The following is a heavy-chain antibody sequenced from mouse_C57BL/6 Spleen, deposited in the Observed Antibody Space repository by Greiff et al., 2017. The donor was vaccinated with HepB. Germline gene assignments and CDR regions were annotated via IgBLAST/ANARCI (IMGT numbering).Heavy chain of an antibody. V-gene: IGHV5-16*01. CDR3: AREDYGSSYVGFAY. D-gene: IGHD1-1*01. CDR2: INYDGSST. Sequence: EVQLVESEGGLVQPGSSMKLSCTASGFTFSDYYMAWVRQVPEKGLEWVANINYDGSSTYYLDSLKSRFIISRDNAKNILYLQMSSLKSEDTATYYCAREDYGSSYVGFAYWGQGTLVTVSA. CDR1: GFTFSDYY. J-gene: IGHJ3*01.